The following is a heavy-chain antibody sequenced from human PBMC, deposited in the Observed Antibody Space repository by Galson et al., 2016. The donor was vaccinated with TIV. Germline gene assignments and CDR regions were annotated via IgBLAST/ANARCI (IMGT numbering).Heavy chain of an antibody. CDR2: VNGGGTT. CDR3: AKDKQWVADCGDY. D-gene: IGHD2-21*01. CDR1: GFTFSSWH. Sequence: SLRLSCAASGFTFSSWHMDWVRQAPGEGLEWVSGVNGGGTTYYADSVKGRFTISRDNSKNTLYLQMNNLRAEDTAVYYCAKDKQWVADCGDYWGQGILVTVSS. V-gene: IGHV3-53*01. J-gene: IGHJ4*02.